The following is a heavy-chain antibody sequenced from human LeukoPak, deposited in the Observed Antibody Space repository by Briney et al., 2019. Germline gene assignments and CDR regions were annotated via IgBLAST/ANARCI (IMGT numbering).Heavy chain of an antibody. CDR1: GGSFSGYY. V-gene: IGHV4-34*01. CDR2: INHSGST. D-gene: IGHD2-15*01. CDR3: ARVSDCSGGSCYFDY. J-gene: IGHJ4*02. Sequence: SSETLSLTCAVYGGSFSGYYWSWIRQPPGKGLEWIGEINHSGSTNYNPSLKSRVTISVDTSKNQLSLKLSSVTAADTAVYYCARVSDCSGGSCYFDYWGQGTLVTVSS.